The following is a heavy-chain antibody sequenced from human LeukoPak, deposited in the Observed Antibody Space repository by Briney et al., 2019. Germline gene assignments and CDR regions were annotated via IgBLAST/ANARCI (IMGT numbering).Heavy chain of an antibody. CDR3: ARGRYFDWSHDY. V-gene: IGHV1-69*04. Sequence: SVKVSCKASGGTFSSYAISWVRQAPGQGLEWMGRIIPILGIANYAQKFQGRVTITADKSTSTAYMELSSLRSEDTAVYYCARGRYFDWSHDYWGQGTLVTVSS. CDR2: IIPILGIA. D-gene: IGHD3-9*01. CDR1: GGTFSSYA. J-gene: IGHJ4*02.